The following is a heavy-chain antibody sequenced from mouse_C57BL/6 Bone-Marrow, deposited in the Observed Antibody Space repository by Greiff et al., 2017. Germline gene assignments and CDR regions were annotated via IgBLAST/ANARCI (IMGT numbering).Heavy chain of an antibody. V-gene: IGHV1-26*01. D-gene: IGHD1-1*01. CDR2: INPNNGGT. J-gene: IGHJ2*01. Sequence: EVQLQQSGPELVKPGASVKISCKASGYTFTDYYMNWVKQSHGKSLEWIGDINPNNGGTSYNQKFKGKATLTVDKSSSTAYMELRSLTSEDSAVYYCARERDYYGSSGYFDYWGQGTTLTVSS. CDR3: ARERDYYGSSGYFDY. CDR1: GYTFTDYY.